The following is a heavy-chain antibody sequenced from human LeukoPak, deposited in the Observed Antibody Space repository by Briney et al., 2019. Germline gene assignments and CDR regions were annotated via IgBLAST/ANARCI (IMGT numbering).Heavy chain of an antibody. D-gene: IGHD1-7*01. CDR1: GGTFSSYA. V-gene: IGHV1-69*05. Sequence: ASVKVSCKASGGTFSSYAISGVRQAPGQGLEWMGGIIPIFGTANYAQKFQGRITITTDESTSTAYMELSSLRSEDTAVYYCARGGITGTTSSLTRWGQGTLVTVSS. CDR3: ARGGITGTTSSLTR. J-gene: IGHJ4*02. CDR2: IIPIFGTA.